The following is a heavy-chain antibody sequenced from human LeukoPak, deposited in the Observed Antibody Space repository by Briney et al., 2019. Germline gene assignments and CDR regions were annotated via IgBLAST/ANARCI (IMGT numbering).Heavy chain of an antibody. Sequence: PGGSLRLSCAASGFTFSSYAMHWVRQAPGKGLEWVAVISYDGSNKYYADSVKGRFTISRDNSKNTLYLQMNSLRAEDMAVYYCARDSREMATTDWGQGTLVTVSS. CDR3: ARDSREMATTD. J-gene: IGHJ4*02. D-gene: IGHD5-24*01. CDR1: GFTFSSYA. CDR2: ISYDGSNK. V-gene: IGHV3-30-3*01.